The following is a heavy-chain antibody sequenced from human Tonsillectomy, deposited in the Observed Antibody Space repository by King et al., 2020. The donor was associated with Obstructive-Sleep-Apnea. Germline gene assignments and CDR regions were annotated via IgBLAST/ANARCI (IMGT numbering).Heavy chain of an antibody. CDR3: TKRTGGYYDNSGA. D-gene: IGHD3-22*01. CDR2: ISNIANTYAT. CDR1: GFTFSGSA. J-gene: IGHJ5*02. Sequence: VQLVESGGGLVQPGGSLTLSCAASGFTFSGSAIHWVRQASGKGLEWIGRISNIANTYATEYAASLKGRFTISRNDSKNTAYLQMNSLKTEDTAVYYCTKRTGGYYDNSGAWGQGTLVTVSS. V-gene: IGHV3-73*02.